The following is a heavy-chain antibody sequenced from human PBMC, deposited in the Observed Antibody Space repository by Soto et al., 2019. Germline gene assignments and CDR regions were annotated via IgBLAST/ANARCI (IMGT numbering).Heavy chain of an antibody. V-gene: IGHV4-61*01. Sequence: SETLSLTCTVSGGSVSSGSYYWSWIRQPPGKGLEWIGYIYYSGSTNYNPSLKSRVTISVDTSKNQFSLKLSSVTAADTAVYYCARGVGNDFWSGXYDAFDIWGQGTMVTVSS. D-gene: IGHD3-3*01. CDR3: ARGVGNDFWSGXYDAFDI. CDR2: IYYSGST. J-gene: IGHJ3*02. CDR1: GGSVSSGSYY.